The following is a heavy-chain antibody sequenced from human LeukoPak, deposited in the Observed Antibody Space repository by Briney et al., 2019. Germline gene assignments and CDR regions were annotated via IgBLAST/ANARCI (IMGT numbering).Heavy chain of an antibody. J-gene: IGHJ4*02. V-gene: IGHV1-2*02. Sequence: ASVKVSCKASGYTFTGYYMHWVRQAPGQGLEWMGWINPNSGGTNYAQKFQGRVTMTRDTSISTAYMELSRLRSDDTAVYYCARVQLWFGELLGFFDYWGQGTLVTVSS. CDR3: ARVQLWFGELLGFFDY. D-gene: IGHD3-10*01. CDR1: GYTFTGYY. CDR2: INPNSGGT.